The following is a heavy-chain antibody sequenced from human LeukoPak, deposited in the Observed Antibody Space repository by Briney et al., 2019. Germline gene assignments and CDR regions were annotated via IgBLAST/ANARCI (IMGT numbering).Heavy chain of an antibody. J-gene: IGHJ4*02. D-gene: IGHD6-19*01. CDR2: ISGSGGST. V-gene: IGHV3-23*01. CDR3: AKPQPRSIGSGWSYYFDY. Sequence: GGSLRLSCAASGFTVSSNYMSWVRQAPGKGLEWVSAISGSGGSTYYADSVKGRFTISRDNSKNTLYLQMNSLRAEDTAVYYCAKPQPRSIGSGWSYYFDYWGQGTLVTVSS. CDR1: GFTVSSNY.